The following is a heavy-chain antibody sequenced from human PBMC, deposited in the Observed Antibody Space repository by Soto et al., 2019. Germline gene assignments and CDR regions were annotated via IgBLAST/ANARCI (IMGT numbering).Heavy chain of an antibody. CDR1: GFTFSRYW. J-gene: IGHJ6*02. V-gene: IGHV3-7*05. CDR3: ASSGYYLPTYYFYGMDV. Sequence: EVQLVESGGGVVQPGGSLRLSCAASGFTFSRYWMSWVRQAPGKGLEWVANIKQDGSEKYYVDSVKGRFTISRDNAKNSLYLQLHSLRAEDTAVYYCASSGYYLPTYYFYGMDVWGQGTTVTVSS. CDR2: IKQDGSEK. D-gene: IGHD3-3*01.